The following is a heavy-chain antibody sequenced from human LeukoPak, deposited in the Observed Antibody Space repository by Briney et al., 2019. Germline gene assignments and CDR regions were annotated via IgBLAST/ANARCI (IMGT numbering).Heavy chain of an antibody. CDR2: INPNSGGT. V-gene: IGHV1-2*02. CDR3: ARDGHYYGSGSYLYWFDP. CDR1: GYTFTDYY. D-gene: IGHD3-10*01. Sequence: ASVKVSCTASGYTFTDYYMHWVRQAPGQGLEWMGWINPNSGGTNYAQKFQGRVTMTRDTSISTAYMELSRLRSDDTAVYYCARDGHYYGSGSYLYWFDPWGQGTLVTVSS. J-gene: IGHJ5*02.